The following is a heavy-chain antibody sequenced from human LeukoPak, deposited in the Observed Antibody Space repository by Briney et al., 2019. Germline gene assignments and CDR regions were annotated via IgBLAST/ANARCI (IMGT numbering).Heavy chain of an antibody. D-gene: IGHD1/OR15-1a*01. J-gene: IGHJ5*02. Sequence: ASVKVSCKASGGTFSSYAISWVRQAPGQGLEWMGGIIPIFGTANYAQKFQGRVTITADESTSTAYMELSSLRSEDTAVYYCARDRGEQGDWFDPWGQGTLVTVSP. CDR2: IIPIFGTA. CDR3: ARDRGEQGDWFDP. V-gene: IGHV1-69*01. CDR1: GGTFSSYA.